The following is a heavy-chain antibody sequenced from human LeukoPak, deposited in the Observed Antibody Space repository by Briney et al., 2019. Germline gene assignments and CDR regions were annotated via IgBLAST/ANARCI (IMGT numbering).Heavy chain of an antibody. CDR2: ISSSSSYL. CDR3: ARDAPIAVAGTALWYYYGMDV. V-gene: IGHV3-21*01. D-gene: IGHD6-19*01. CDR1: GFTFSSYS. J-gene: IGHJ6*04. Sequence: GGSLRLSCAASGFTFSSYSMNWVRQAPGKGLEWVSSISSSSSYLYYADSVKGRFTISRDNAKNSLYLQMNSLRAEDTAVYYCARDAPIAVAGTALWYYYGMDVWGKGTTVTVSS.